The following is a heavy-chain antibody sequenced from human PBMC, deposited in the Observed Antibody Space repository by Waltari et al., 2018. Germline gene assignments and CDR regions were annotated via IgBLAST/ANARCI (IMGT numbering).Heavy chain of an antibody. J-gene: IGHJ4*02. D-gene: IGHD3-3*01. CDR2: IFYSGST. V-gene: IGHV4-39*07. CDR1: CDSISRHTFF. CDR3: ARGRNFGDLWSQISRGGRFDS. Sequence: QLQLQESGPGLVKPSETLSLTCTVSCDSISRHTFFWGWIRQSPGKGLEWVGSIFYSGSTYYNPSLKSRVTISLDTSKSQFSLKLSSLTAADTAVYYCARGRNFGDLWSQISRGGRFDSWGQGTLVTVSS.